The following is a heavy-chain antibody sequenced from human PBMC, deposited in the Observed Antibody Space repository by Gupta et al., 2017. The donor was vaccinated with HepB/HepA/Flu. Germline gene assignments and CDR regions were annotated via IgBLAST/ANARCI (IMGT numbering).Heavy chain of an antibody. CDR3: AKDQDITIFGVVILDAFDI. CDR1: GFTFSSYA. V-gene: IGHV3-23*01. CDR2: ISGSGGST. Sequence: EVQLLESGGGLVQPGGSLRLSCAASGFTFSSYAMSWVLQAPGKGLEWVSAISGSGGSTYYADSVKGRFTISRDNSKNTLYLQMNSLRAEDTAVYYCAKDQDITIFGVVILDAFDIWGQGTMVTVSS. J-gene: IGHJ3*02. D-gene: IGHD3-3*01.